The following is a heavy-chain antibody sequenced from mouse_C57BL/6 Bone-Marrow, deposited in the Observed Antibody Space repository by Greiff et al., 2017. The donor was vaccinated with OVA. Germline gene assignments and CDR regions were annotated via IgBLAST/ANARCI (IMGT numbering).Heavy chain of an antibody. V-gene: IGHV3-8*01. Sequence: EVKLVESGPGLAKPSQTLSLTCSVTGYSITSDYWNWIRKFPGNKLEYMGYISYSGSTYYNPSLKSRISITRDTSKNQYYLPLNSVTTEDTATYYGARSDYDGGGFAYWGQGTLVTVSA. CDR1: GYSITSDY. D-gene: IGHD2-4*01. CDR2: ISYSGST. J-gene: IGHJ3*01. CDR3: ARSDYDGGGFAY.